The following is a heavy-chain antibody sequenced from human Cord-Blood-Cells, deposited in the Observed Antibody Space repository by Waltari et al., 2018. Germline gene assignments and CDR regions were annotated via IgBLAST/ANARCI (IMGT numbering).Heavy chain of an antibody. V-gene: IGHV4-39*01. CDR3: ATVSGYSYGYWYFDL. CDR2: IYYSGST. D-gene: IGHD5-18*01. CDR1: GGTISSSSYY. Sequence: QLQLQESGPGLVKPSETLSLTCTVSGGTISSSSYYWGWIRQPPGKGLEWIGSIYYSGSTFYNPSLKSRVTISVDTSKNQFSLKLSYVTAADTAVYYCATVSGYSYGYWYFDLWGRGTLVTVSS. J-gene: IGHJ2*01.